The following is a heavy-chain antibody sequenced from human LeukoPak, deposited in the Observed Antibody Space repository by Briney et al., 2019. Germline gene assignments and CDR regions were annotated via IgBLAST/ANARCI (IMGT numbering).Heavy chain of an antibody. CDR2: INAGNGNT. V-gene: IGHV1-3*01. D-gene: IGHD6-19*01. CDR3: ARERPVAAHSWFDP. CDR1: GYTFTDLS. J-gene: IGHJ5*02. Sequence: ASVKVSCKASGYTFTDLSIHWVRQAPGQRLEWMGCINAGNGNTKYSQKFQGRVTITRDTSASTAYMELSSLRSEDTAVYYCARERPVAAHSWFDPWGQGTLVTVSS.